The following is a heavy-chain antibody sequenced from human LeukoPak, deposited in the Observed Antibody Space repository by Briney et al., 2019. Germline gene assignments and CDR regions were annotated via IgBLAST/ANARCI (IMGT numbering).Heavy chain of an antibody. V-gene: IGHV3-21*01. CDR2: ISSSSSYI. Sequence: PGGSLRLSCAASGFPFSTHSMNWVRQAPGEAREGVSFISSSSSYIYYADSVKGRFTISRDNAKNSLYLHMNSLRAEVTAVYYCASVRRGGLGAGGDSLDYWGQGTLVTVSS. CDR1: GFPFSTHS. D-gene: IGHD3-16*01. CDR3: ASVRRGGLGAGGDSLDY. J-gene: IGHJ4*02.